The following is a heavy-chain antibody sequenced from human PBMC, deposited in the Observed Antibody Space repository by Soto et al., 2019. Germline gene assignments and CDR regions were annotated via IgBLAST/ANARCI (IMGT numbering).Heavy chain of an antibody. V-gene: IGHV5-10-1*01. CDR3: ARQIYDSDTGPNFQYYFDS. D-gene: IGHD3-22*01. Sequence: GESMKISCNGSGYSFACYWIAWVRQKPWKGLEWMGRIDPSDSQTYYSPSFRGHVTISVTKSITTVFLQWSSLRASDTAMYYCARQIYDSDTGPNFQYYFDSWGQGTPVTVSS. CDR2: IDPSDSQT. CDR1: GYSFACYW. J-gene: IGHJ4*02.